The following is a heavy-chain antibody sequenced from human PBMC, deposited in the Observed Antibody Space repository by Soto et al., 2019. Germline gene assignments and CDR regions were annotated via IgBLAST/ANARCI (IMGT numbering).Heavy chain of an antibody. Sequence: ASVKVSCKSSGYPFNTYYLHWVRQAPGQGLEWMGMIHPSGGGSTYAQKFMGRVTMTMDSSTSTVFMELTSLRSADTSVYYCARGGHIAVVTDSFDSWGQGTLVTVSS. CDR3: ARGGHIAVVTDSFDS. D-gene: IGHD2-21*02. J-gene: IGHJ4*02. V-gene: IGHV1-46*02. CDR2: IHPSGGGS. CDR1: GYPFNTYY.